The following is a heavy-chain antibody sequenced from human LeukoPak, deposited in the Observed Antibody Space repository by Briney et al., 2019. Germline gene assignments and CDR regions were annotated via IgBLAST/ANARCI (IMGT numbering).Heavy chain of an antibody. CDR1: GLPIADFA. CDR3: ARESGEFDY. CDR2: ISGDGVST. J-gene: IGHJ4*02. V-gene: IGHV3-43*02. Sequence: PGGSLRLSCVASGLPIADFAMHWVRQAPGKGLEWVSLISGDGVSTLYADSVKGRFSISRDNSKNSLSLEMNSLRTEDTAMYYCARESGEFDYWGQGTLVAVSS.